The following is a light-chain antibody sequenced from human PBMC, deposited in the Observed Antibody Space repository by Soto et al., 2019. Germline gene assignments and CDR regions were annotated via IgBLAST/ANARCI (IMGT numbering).Light chain of an antibody. Sequence: IVLTQSPRTLSLSPGSRATLSCSASQSVNGNFLAWYQQKPGQAPRLLIYAASSRATGVPDRFSGSGSGTDFSLTISRLEPEDFAVYYCQQYGSLLRTLGQGTKVDI. V-gene: IGKV3-20*01. CDR2: AAS. CDR1: QSVNGNF. J-gene: IGKJ2*01. CDR3: QQYGSLLRT.